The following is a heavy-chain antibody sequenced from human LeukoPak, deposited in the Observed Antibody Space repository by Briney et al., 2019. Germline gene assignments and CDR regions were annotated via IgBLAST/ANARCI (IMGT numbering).Heavy chain of an antibody. D-gene: IGHD2-2*01. CDR2: IYYSGST. CDR1: GGSISSSSYY. V-gene: IGHV4-39*01. CDR3: ARHTGSSTSFRGAFDI. Sequence: SETLSLTCTVSGGSISSSSYYWGWIRQPPGKGLEWIGSIYYSGSTYYNPSLKSRVTISVDTSKNQFSLKLSSVTAADTAVYYCARHTGSSTSFRGAFDIWGQGTMVTVSS. J-gene: IGHJ3*02.